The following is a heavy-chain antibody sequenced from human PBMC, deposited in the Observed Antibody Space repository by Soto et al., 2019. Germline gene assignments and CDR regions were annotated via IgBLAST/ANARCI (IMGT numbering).Heavy chain of an antibody. J-gene: IGHJ5*02. Sequence: GASVKPSCKACGDSFTSYDINCVRQANRQGLEWMGWMNPNSGNTGYAQKFQGRVTMTRNTSISTAYVELSSLRSEDTAVYYCARHSLLYYYDSSGYYNWFDPWGQGTLVTVSS. CDR3: ARHSLLYYYDSSGYYNWFDP. CDR1: GDSFTSYD. CDR2: MNPNSGNT. V-gene: IGHV1-8*01. D-gene: IGHD3-22*01.